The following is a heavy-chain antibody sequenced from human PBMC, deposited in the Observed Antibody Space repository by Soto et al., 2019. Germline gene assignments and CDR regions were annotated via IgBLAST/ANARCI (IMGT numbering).Heavy chain of an antibody. CDR3: ARTKCSGGSCYSWSLDY. CDR2: RYYSEST. Sequence: TLSLTFTVSGGSITTGCYYWSWIRQLPGKGLEGIGHRYYSESTYYNPSLKSRVSISLDTSKNQFSLKLSFVTAADTAMYYCARTKCSGGSCYSWSLDYWGQGTPVTVSS. V-gene: IGHV4-31*03. D-gene: IGHD2-15*01. J-gene: IGHJ4*02. CDR1: GGSITTGCYY.